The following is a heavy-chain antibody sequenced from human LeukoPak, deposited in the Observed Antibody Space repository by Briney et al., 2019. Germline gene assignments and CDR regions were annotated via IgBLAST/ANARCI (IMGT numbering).Heavy chain of an antibody. CDR2: IYYTGIT. Sequence: SETLSLTCIVSGGSINSGAYFWSWIRQHPGKGLEWIGYIYYTGITYYHPSLKSRVTISVDTAKNQFSLKLSSVTAADTAVYYCARQKSGGGATRFHYWGQGTLVTVSS. CDR3: ARQKSGGGATRFHY. D-gene: IGHD1-26*01. V-gene: IGHV4-31*03. CDR1: GGSINSGAYF. J-gene: IGHJ4*02.